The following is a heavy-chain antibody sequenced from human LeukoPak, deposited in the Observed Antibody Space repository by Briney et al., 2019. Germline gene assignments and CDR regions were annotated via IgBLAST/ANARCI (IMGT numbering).Heavy chain of an antibody. V-gene: IGHV3-30*02. CDR3: AKAPLYYYDSSGPFDY. Sequence: GGSLRLSCAASGFTFSSYGMHWVRQAPGKGLEWVAFIRYDGSNKYYADSVKGRFTISRDNSKNTLYLQMNSLRAEDTAVYYCAKAPLYYYDSSGPFDYWGQGTLVTVSS. D-gene: IGHD3-22*01. CDR1: GFTFSSYG. J-gene: IGHJ4*02. CDR2: IRYDGSNK.